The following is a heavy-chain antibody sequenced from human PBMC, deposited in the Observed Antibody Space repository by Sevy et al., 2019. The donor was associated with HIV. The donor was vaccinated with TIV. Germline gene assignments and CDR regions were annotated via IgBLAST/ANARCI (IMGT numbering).Heavy chain of an antibody. Sequence: GGSLRLSCTASGFPFGSYVMNWVRQAPGKGLEWVSYISNSGSAKYYSDSVRGRFTISRDNAKNSLYLQMNSLRAEDTAVYYCARDLPPSATTVAHFDYWGRGTLVTVSS. CDR2: ISNSGSAK. D-gene: IGHD4-17*01. J-gene: IGHJ4*02. V-gene: IGHV3-48*03. CDR1: GFPFGSYV. CDR3: ARDLPPSATTVAHFDY.